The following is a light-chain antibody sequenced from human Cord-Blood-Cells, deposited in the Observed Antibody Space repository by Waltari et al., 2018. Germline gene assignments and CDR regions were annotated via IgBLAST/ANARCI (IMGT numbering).Light chain of an antibody. J-gene: IGKJ5*01. CDR3: QQRSNLIT. CDR1: QSVNSY. V-gene: IGKV3-11*01. Sequence: EIVLTQSPATLSLSPGERATLSCRASQSVNSYLDWYQQKPGQAPGLLIYDASNRATGIPARFSGSGSGTDFTLTISSLEPEDFAVYYCQQRSNLITFGQGTRLEIK. CDR2: DAS.